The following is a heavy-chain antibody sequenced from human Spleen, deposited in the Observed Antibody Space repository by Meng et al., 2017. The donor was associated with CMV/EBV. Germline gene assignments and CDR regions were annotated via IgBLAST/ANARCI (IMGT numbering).Heavy chain of an antibody. V-gene: IGHV1-2*02. CDR2: IYPNSGGT. CDR1: GYTFTAYY. J-gene: IGHJ3*02. D-gene: IGHD1-1*01. Sequence: ASVKVSCKASGYTFTAYYMHWVRQAPGQGLEWMGWIYPNSGGTKYAQKFQGRVTTNRDTSISTVYMDVSTLRSDDTAVYYCARSTGAYPGGAIDIWGQGTIVTVSS. CDR3: ARSTGAYPGGAIDI.